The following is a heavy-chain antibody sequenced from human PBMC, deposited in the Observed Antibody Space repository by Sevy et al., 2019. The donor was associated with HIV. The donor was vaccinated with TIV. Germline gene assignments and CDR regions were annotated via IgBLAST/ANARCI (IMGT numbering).Heavy chain of an antibody. CDR2: IRNKADSYAT. D-gene: IGHD6-13*01. J-gene: IGHJ4*02. CDR1: GFTFSVAA. V-gene: IGHV3-73*01. CDR3: GRKGVAAEIDY. Sequence: GGSLRLSCAASGFTFSVAAVHWVRQASGKGLEWVGRIRNKADSYATSYAASGKGRFTISRDDSKNMAYLQMNSLKTEETAVYFCGRKGVAAEIDYWGRGTLVTLSS.